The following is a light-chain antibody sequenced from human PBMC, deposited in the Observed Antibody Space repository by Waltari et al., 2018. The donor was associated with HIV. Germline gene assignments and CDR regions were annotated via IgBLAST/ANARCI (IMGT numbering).Light chain of an antibody. CDR2: EVS. Sequence: QSALTQPPSASGSPGQSVTISCTGTSSDVGGYNYVSWYQQHPGKAPKLMIYEVSKRPSGFPDRFSGSNSGIAASLTVFWLQPVYDAYYFCCSYACSNNFVFGTGTKVTV. CDR3: CSYACSNNFV. J-gene: IGLJ1*01. CDR1: SSDVGGYNY. V-gene: IGLV2-8*01.